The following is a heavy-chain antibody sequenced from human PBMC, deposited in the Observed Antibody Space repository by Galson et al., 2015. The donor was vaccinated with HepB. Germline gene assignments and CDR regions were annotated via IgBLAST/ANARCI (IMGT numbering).Heavy chain of an antibody. V-gene: IGHV3-30*18. D-gene: IGHD2/OR15-2a*01. CDR3: AKKRAGSTWSPCDY. Sequence: SLRLSCAASGFTFSSYGMHWVRQAPGKGLEWVAVISYEGSNKYYGDSVKGRFTISRDNSKNTLYLQMSSLRPEDTAVYYCAKKRAGSTWSPCDYWGQGTLVTVSS. J-gene: IGHJ4*02. CDR2: ISYEGSNK. CDR1: GFTFSSYG.